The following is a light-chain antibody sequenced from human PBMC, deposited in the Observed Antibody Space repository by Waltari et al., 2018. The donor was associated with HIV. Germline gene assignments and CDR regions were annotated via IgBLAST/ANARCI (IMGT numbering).Light chain of an antibody. V-gene: IGKV3-20*01. J-gene: IGKJ1*01. Sequence: EIVLTQSPGTLSLSPGERATLSCRASQSVSSDYVVWYQQKPGQAPRLLIYSTSIRATGIPDRFSGSGSETDFSLTISRLEPEDFAVYYCQQFGVSPTFGQGTKVEAK. CDR2: STS. CDR3: QQFGVSPT. CDR1: QSVSSDY.